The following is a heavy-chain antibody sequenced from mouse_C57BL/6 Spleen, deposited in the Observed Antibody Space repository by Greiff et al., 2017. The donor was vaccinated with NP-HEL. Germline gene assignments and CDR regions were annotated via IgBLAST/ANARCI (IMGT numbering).Heavy chain of an antibody. CDR2: IDPETGGT. V-gene: IGHV1-15*01. J-gene: IGHJ4*01. Sequence: VQLQQSGAELVRPGASVTLSCKASGYTFTDYEMHWVKQTPVHGLEWIGAIDPETGGTAYNQKFKGKAILTADKSSSTAYMELRSLTSEDSAVYYCTRGGLRLAMDYWGQGTSVTVSS. D-gene: IGHD2-2*01. CDR1: GYTFTDYE. CDR3: TRGGLRLAMDY.